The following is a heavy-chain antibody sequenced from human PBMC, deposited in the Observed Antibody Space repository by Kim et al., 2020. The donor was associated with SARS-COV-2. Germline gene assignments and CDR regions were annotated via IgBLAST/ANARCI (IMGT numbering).Heavy chain of an antibody. CDR2: INTNTGNP. J-gene: IGHJ5*02. V-gene: IGHV7-4-1*02. Sequence: ASVKVSCKASGYTFTSYAMNWVRQAPGQGLEWMGWINTNTGNPTYAQGFTGRFVFSFDTSVSTAYLQISSLKAEDTAVYYCARDSIFGVANNWFDPWGQGTLVTVSS. CDR3: ARDSIFGVANNWFDP. CDR1: GYTFTSYA. D-gene: IGHD3-3*02.